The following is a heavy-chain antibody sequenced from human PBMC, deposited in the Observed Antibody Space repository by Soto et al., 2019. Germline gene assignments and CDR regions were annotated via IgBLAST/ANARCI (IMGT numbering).Heavy chain of an antibody. CDR3: ARIDYGSGSDYNFDY. J-gene: IGHJ4*02. CDR2: IHHSGDT. Sequence: QVQLQESGPGLVTPSGTLSVTCAVSSGSISSSYWWSWVRQPPGERLEWIGEIHHSGDTNYNPSLESRVTISVDKSKNQFSLRLSSVTAADTAVYYCARIDYGSGSDYNFDYWGQGTLVTVSS. CDR1: SGSISSSYW. D-gene: IGHD3-10*01. V-gene: IGHV4-4*02.